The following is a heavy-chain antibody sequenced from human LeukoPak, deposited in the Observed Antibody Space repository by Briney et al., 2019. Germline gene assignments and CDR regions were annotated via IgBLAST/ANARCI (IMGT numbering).Heavy chain of an antibody. CDR1: GFTFSAYA. D-gene: IGHD2/OR15-2a*01. Sequence: PGGSLRLSCEASGFTFSAYAMTWVRQAPGKRLEWVSSIGSDNKPHYSESVKGRFAISRDNSKNILFLHLNSLRAEDTALYYCARDLHYYLAMDVWGQGTTVTVSS. V-gene: IGHV3-23*01. J-gene: IGHJ6*02. CDR3: ARDLHYYLAMDV. CDR2: IGSDNKP.